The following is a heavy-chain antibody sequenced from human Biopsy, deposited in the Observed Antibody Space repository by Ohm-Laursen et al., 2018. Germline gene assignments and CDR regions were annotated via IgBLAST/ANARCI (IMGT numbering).Heavy chain of an antibody. CDR2: IWYDGFNR. V-gene: IGHV3-33*08. J-gene: IGHJ3*02. CDR1: GFTFSDYY. D-gene: IGHD3-10*01. Sequence: SLRLSCTASGFTFSDYYMNWIRQAPGKGLEWVAFIWYDGFNRYYADSVKGRFTISRDNSKNTLDLQMNSLRAEDTAVYYCATSTMVRSSGHAFDIWGQGTVVTVS. CDR3: ATSTMVRSSGHAFDI.